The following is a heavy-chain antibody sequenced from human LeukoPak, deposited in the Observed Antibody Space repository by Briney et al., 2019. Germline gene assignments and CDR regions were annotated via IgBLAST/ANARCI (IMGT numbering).Heavy chain of an antibody. J-gene: IGHJ4*02. V-gene: IGHV3-23*01. Sequence: PGGSLRLSCAASGFTFSSYAMSWVRQAPGKGLEWVSAISGSGGSTYYADSVKGRFTISRDNSKNTLYLQMNSLRAEDTAVYCCAKGLVRGKGAAGTSFDYWGQGTLVTVSS. CDR1: GFTFSSYA. CDR3: AKGLVRGKGAAGTSFDY. D-gene: IGHD6-13*01. CDR2: ISGSGGST.